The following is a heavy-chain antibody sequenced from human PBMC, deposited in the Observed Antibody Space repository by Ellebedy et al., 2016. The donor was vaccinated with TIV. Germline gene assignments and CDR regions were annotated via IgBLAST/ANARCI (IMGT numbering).Heavy chain of an antibody. J-gene: IGHJ4*02. CDR1: GGSISSYY. CDR2: IYYSGST. V-gene: IGHV4-59*12. Sequence: SETLSLXXTLPGGSISSYYWSWIRQPPGKGLEWIGYIYYSGSTNYNPSLKSRVTISVDTSKNQFSLKLSSVTAADTAVYYCAREINYGSAPLDYWGQGTLVTVSS. D-gene: IGHD3-10*01. CDR3: AREINYGSAPLDY.